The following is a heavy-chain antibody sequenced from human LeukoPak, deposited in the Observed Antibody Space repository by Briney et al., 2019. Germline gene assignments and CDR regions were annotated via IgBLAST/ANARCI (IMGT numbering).Heavy chain of an antibody. J-gene: IGHJ6*03. CDR2: IWFDGSNK. V-gene: IGHV3-33*06. Sequence: GGSLRLSCAASGFTFSSYGMHWVRKAPGKGLERVAVIWFDGSNKYYADSVKDSFTTSRDNSKNTLYLQMNSLRAEDTAVYYCAKTQEDIVLMVYARYYYYYMDVWGKGTTVTVSS. CDR1: GFTFSSYG. CDR3: AKTQEDIVLMVYARYYYYYMDV. D-gene: IGHD2-8*01.